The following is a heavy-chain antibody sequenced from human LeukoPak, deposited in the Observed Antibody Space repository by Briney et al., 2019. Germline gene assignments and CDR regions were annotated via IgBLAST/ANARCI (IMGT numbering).Heavy chain of an antibody. Sequence: GASVKVSCKASGGTFSSYAISWVRQAPGQGLEWMGWISAYNGNTNYAQKLQGRVTMTTDTSTSTAYMELRSLRSDDTAVYYCARGYYGSGSYYNDRNWFDPWGQGTLVTVSS. CDR3: ARGYYGSGSYYNDRNWFDP. CDR1: GGTFSSYA. D-gene: IGHD3-10*01. J-gene: IGHJ5*02. V-gene: IGHV1-18*01. CDR2: ISAYNGNT.